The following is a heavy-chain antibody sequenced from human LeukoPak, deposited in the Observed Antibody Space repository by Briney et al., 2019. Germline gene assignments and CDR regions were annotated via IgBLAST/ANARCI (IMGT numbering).Heavy chain of an antibody. CDR2: IYYSGST. Sequence: SETLSLICTVSGGSISSSSYYWGWIRQPPGKGLEWIGSIYYSGSTYYNPSLKSRVTISVDTSKNQFSLKLSSVTAADTAVYYCATYSYSQRYFDYWGQGTLVTVSS. CDR3: ATYSYSQRYFDY. J-gene: IGHJ4*02. CDR1: GGSISSSSYY. V-gene: IGHV4-39*01. D-gene: IGHD5-18*01.